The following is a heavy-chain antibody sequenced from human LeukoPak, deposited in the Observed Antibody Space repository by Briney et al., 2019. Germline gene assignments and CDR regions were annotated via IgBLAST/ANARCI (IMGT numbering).Heavy chain of an antibody. CDR3: ARRPRSTSLNWFDP. CDR1: GGSFSSYY. Sequence: SETLSLTCAVYGGSFSSYYWSWIRQPPGKGLEWIGYIYYSGSTNYNPSLKSRVTISVDTSKNQFSLKLSSVTAADTAVYYCARRPRSTSLNWFDPWGQGTLVTVSS. J-gene: IGHJ5*02. D-gene: IGHD2-2*01. CDR2: IYYSGST. V-gene: IGHV4-59*12.